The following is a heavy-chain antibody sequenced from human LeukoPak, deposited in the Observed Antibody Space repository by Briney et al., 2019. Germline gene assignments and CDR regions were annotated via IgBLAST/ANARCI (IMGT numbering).Heavy chain of an antibody. CDR3: ARGTRTASDYYYYMDV. J-gene: IGHJ6*03. V-gene: IGHV1-69*06. Sequence: ASVKVSCKASGGTFSSYAISWVRQAPGQGLEWMGGIIPIFGTANYAQKFQGRVTITADKSTSTAYMELSSLRSEDTAVYYCARGTRTASDYYYYMDVWGKGTTVTVSS. CDR1: GGTFSSYA. D-gene: IGHD1-14*01. CDR2: IIPIFGTA.